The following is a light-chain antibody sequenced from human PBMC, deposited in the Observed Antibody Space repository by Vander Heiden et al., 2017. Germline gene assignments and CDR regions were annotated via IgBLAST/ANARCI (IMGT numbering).Light chain of an antibody. CDR1: QSDSGS. V-gene: IGKV3-15*01. CDR3: QRYTNWPPELT. Sequence: PPSVSPGERASLTCRARQSDSGSFSWYQYKPGQAPRLLIYGESARATGSPARFSGSGCGTEFALTISSLRSEDVAVDYCQRYTNWPPELTFGGGTKVEIK. CDR2: GES. J-gene: IGKJ4*01.